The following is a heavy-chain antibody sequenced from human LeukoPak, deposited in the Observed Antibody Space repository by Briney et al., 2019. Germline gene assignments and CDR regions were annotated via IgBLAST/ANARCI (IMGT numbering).Heavy chain of an antibody. CDR2: IYHSGST. CDR1: GTSISNNNW. CDR3: ARAGGYSGYASN. J-gene: IGHJ4*02. V-gene: IGHV4-4*02. Sequence: SETLSLTCAVSGTSISNNNWWNWVRQPPGKGLEWIGYIYHSGSTYYNPSLKSRVTISVDTSKNKFSLNLTSVNVADTAVYYCARAGGYSGYASNWGQGTLVTVSS. D-gene: IGHD5-12*01.